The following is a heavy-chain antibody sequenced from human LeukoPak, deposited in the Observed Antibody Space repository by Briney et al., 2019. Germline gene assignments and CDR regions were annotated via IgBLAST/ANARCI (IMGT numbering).Heavy chain of an antibody. Sequence: GGSLRLSCAASGFTFSSYAMSWVRQAPGKGLEWVSAISGSGGSTYYADSVKGRFTISRDNSKNTLYLQMNSLRAEDTAVYYCAKDQGEAVVPRRFDYWGQGTLVTVSS. D-gene: IGHD2-2*01. CDR1: GFTFSSYA. CDR2: ISGSGGST. CDR3: AKDQGEAVVPRRFDY. J-gene: IGHJ4*02. V-gene: IGHV3-23*01.